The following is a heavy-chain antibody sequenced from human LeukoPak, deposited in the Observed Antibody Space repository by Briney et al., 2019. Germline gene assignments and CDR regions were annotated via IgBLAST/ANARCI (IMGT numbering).Heavy chain of an antibody. CDR2: INHSGST. V-gene: IGHV4-34*01. Sequence: SETLSLTCAVYGGSFSGYYWSWIRQPPGKGLEWIGEINHSGSTNYNPSLKSRVTISVDTSKNQFSLKLSSVTAADTAVYYCARGFPSRANLSVRTRSPYYFDYWGQGTLVTVSS. D-gene: IGHD3-16*02. CDR1: GGSFSGYY. J-gene: IGHJ4*02. CDR3: ARGFPSRANLSVRTRSPYYFDY.